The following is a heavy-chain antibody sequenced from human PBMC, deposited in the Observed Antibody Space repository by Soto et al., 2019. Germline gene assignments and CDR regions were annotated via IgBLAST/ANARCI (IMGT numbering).Heavy chain of an antibody. CDR1: GFTCSTYS. CDR2: ISPNGDAT. J-gene: IGHJ4*02. V-gene: IGHV3-23*01. CDR3: AKDCKNRFPYDSSGGSHGY. Sequence: GGSLRLSCAASGFTCSTYSMSWVRQAPGKGLEWVSAISPNGDATYYADSVKGRFTISRDNSKNTLYLQMNSLRAEDTAVYYCAKDCKNRFPYDSSGGSHGYWGQGTLVTVSS. D-gene: IGHD3-22*01.